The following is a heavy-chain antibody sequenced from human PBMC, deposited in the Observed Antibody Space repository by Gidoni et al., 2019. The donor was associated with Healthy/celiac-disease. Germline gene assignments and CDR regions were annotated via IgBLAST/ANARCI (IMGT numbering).Heavy chain of an antibody. V-gene: IGHV3-23*01. J-gene: IGHJ6*03. CDR2: ISGSGGST. CDR1: GFTFSSYA. D-gene: IGHD4-17*01. Sequence: EVQLLESGGGLVQPGGSLSLSCAASGFTFSSYAMSWVRQAPGKGLEWVSAISGSGGSTYYADSVKGRFTISRDNSKNTLYLQMNSLRAEDTAVYYCAKSPGALRYYYMDVWGKGTTVTVSS. CDR3: AKSPGALRYYYMDV.